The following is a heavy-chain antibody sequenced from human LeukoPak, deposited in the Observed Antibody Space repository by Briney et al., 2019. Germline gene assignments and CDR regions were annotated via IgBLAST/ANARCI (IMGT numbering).Heavy chain of an antibody. D-gene: IGHD6-6*01. V-gene: IGHV4-30-2*01. CDR1: GGSISSGAYY. CDR2: IYHSGST. J-gene: IGHJ4*02. CDR3: ARDQGAYSSSPHFDY. Sequence: SETLSLTCTVAGGSISSGAYYWSWIRQPPGKGLEWIGNIYHSGSTYYNPSLKSRVTISADKSKNQFSLKLSSVTAADTAVYYCARDQGAYSSSPHFDYWGQGTLVTVSS.